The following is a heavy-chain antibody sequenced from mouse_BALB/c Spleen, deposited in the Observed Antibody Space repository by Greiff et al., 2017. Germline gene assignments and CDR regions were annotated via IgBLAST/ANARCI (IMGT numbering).Heavy chain of an antibody. Sequence: QVQLQQPGAELVMPGASVKMSCKASGYTFTDYWMHWVKQRPGQGLEWIGAIDTSDSYTSYNQKFKGKATLTVDESSSTAYMQLSSLTSEDSAVYYCARVYRYDYAMDYWGQGTSVTVSS. CDR3: ARVYRYDYAMDY. D-gene: IGHD2-14*01. V-gene: IGHV1-69*01. CDR1: GYTFTDYW. CDR2: IDTSDSYT. J-gene: IGHJ4*01.